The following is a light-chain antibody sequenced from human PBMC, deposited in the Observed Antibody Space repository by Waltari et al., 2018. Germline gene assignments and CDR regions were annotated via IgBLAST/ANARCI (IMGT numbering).Light chain of an antibody. CDR2: KAS. CDR1: QSISRG. J-gene: IGKJ2*01. V-gene: IGKV1-5*03. CDR3: QQYNSYSYT. Sequence: DIQMTQCPSTLSASVGDRVTITCRASQSISRGLAWYQQKPGKAPKLLIYKASSLASGVPSRFSGRGSGTEFTLTISSLQPDDFATYYCQQYNSYSYTFGQGTKLEIK.